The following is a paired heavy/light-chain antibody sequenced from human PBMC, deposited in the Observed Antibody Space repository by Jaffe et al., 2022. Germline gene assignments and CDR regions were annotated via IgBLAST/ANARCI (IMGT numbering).Heavy chain of an antibody. J-gene: IGHJ4*02. CDR2: IYHSGST. CDR3: ARSINLALTGIDY. CDR1: GYSISSAYY. Sequence: QVQLQESGPGLVKPSETLSLTCAVSGYSISSAYYWGWIRQPPGKGLEWIGTIYHSGSTYYNPSLKSRLTISLDMSKNQFSLKLSSVTAADTAVYYCARSINLALTGIDYWGQGTLVTVSS. V-gene: IGHV4-38-2*01. D-gene: IGHD7-27*01.
Light chain of an antibody. Sequence: QSVLTQPPSVSAAPGQKVTISCSGSSSNIGNNYVSWYQQLPGTAPKLLIYDNNKRPSGIPDRFSGSKSGTSATLGITGLQTGDEADYYCGTWDTSLSAGVFGGGTKLTVL. J-gene: IGLJ2*01. CDR3: GTWDTSLSAGV. CDR2: DNN. CDR1: SSNIGNNY. V-gene: IGLV1-51*01.